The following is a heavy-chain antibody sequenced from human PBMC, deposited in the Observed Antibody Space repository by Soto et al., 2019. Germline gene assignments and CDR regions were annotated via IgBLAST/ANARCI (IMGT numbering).Heavy chain of an antibody. V-gene: IGHV1-69*13. CDR1: GGTFSSYA. J-gene: IGHJ4*02. CDR2: IIPIFGTA. CDR3: ARSMVRVWYFDY. D-gene: IGHD3-10*01. Sequence: SVKVSCKASGGTFSSYAISWLRQAPGQGLEWMGGIIPIFGTANYAQKFQGRVTITADESTSTAYMELSSLRSEDTAVYYCARSMVRVWYFDYWGQGTLVTVSS.